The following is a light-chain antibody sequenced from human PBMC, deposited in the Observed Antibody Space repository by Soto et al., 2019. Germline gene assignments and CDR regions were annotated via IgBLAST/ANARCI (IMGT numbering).Light chain of an antibody. CDR3: QQYNKWPLT. Sequence: EIVLTQSPGTLSLSPGERATLSCRASQSVSSNYLAWYQQKPGQAPRLLIYGASRGAAGIPDRFSGSGSGTEFTLTISSLQSEDCAVYYCQQYNKWPLTFGGGTKVEIK. CDR2: GAS. J-gene: IGKJ4*01. CDR1: QSVSSNY. V-gene: IGKV3-20*01.